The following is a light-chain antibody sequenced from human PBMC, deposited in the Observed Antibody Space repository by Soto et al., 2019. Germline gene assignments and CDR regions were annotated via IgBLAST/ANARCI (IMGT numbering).Light chain of an antibody. CDR3: SSYTSSSTLYV. V-gene: IGLV2-14*01. Sequence: QSALTQPASVSGSPGQSITISCTGTSSDVGGYNYVSWYQQHPGKAPKLMIYDVSNRPSGVSNRFSGSKSGNTASLTISGLQAEDEVDYYCSSYTSSSTLYVFGTGTPLTVL. J-gene: IGLJ1*01. CDR2: DVS. CDR1: SSDVGGYNY.